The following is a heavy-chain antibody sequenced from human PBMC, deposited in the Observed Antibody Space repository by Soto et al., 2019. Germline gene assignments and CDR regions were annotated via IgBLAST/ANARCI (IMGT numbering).Heavy chain of an antibody. CDR2: ISYDGSNK. D-gene: IGHD2-15*01. CDR3: AKLSEYCSGGSCYQVIDY. Sequence: GGSLRLSCAASGFTFSSYGMHWVRQAPGKGLEWVAVISYDGSNKYYADSVKGRFTISRDNSKNTLYLQMNSLRAEDTAVYYCAKLSEYCSGGSCYQVIDYWGQGTLVTVSS. CDR1: GFTFSSYG. V-gene: IGHV3-30*18. J-gene: IGHJ4*02.